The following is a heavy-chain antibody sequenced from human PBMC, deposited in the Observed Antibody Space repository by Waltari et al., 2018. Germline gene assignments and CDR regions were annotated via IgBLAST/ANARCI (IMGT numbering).Heavy chain of an antibody. D-gene: IGHD3-22*01. CDR2: IRYDGSNK. Sequence: QVQLVESGGGVVQPGGSLRLSCAASGFTFSSYGMHWVRQAPGKGGEWVAFIRYDGSNKYYADSVKGRFTISRDNSKNTLYLQMNSLRAEDTAVYYCAKDLPREDSSGYYGFDYWGQGTLVTVSS. CDR1: GFTFSSYG. V-gene: IGHV3-30*02. CDR3: AKDLPREDSSGYYGFDY. J-gene: IGHJ4*02.